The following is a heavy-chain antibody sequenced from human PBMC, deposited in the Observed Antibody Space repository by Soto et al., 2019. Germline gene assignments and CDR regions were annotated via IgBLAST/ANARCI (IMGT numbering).Heavy chain of an antibody. CDR3: ARVIWSGYLTSDN. CDR2: ISSSSNTI. V-gene: IGHV3-48*02. J-gene: IGHJ4*02. D-gene: IGHD3-3*01. Sequence: HPCGSVPHTGVVSESPYIAAIINSVFQAPGKGLEWVSYISSSSNTIYADSVKGRFTISRDNAKNSLYLQMNSLRDEDTAVYYCARVIWSGYLTSDNCGQGTLVTVS. CDR1: ESPYIAAI.